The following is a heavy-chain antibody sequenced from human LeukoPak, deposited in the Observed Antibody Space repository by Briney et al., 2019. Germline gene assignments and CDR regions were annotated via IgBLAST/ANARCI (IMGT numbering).Heavy chain of an antibody. J-gene: IGHJ4*02. Sequence: ASVTVSFTVSGYTLTELSMHWVRQAPGKGLEWMGGFDPEDGETIYAQKFQGRVTMTEDTSTDTAYMELSSLRSEDTAVYYCATDSGIVGATFFDYWGQGTLVTVSS. D-gene: IGHD1-26*01. V-gene: IGHV1-24*01. CDR3: ATDSGIVGATFFDY. CDR1: GYTLTELS. CDR2: FDPEDGET.